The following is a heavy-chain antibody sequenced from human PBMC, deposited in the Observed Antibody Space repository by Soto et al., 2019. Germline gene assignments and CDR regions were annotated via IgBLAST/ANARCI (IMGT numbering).Heavy chain of an antibody. CDR1: GFTFRSYS. CDR3: AREGWPLLQTGMDV. CDR2: ISSSNRTI. D-gene: IGHD2-15*01. Sequence: GGSLRLSCAASGFTFRSYSMNWVRQAPGKGLGWVSYISSSNRTINYADSVKGRFIISRDNAKNSLYLQMHSLRDEDTAVYYCAREGWPLLQTGMDVWGQGTTVTAP. J-gene: IGHJ6*02. V-gene: IGHV3-48*02.